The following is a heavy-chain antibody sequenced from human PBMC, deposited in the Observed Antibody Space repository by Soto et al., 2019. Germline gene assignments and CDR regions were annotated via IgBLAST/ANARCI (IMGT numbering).Heavy chain of an antibody. CDR2: IKSKTDGGTT. V-gene: IGHV3-15*01. D-gene: IGHD3-22*01. CDR1: GFTFSNAW. Sequence: EVQLVESGGGLVKPGGSLRLSCAASGFTFSNAWMSWVRQAPGKGLEWVGRIKSKTDGGTTDYAAPVKGRFTISRDDSKNTLYLQMNSLKTEDTAVYYCTTDPHYYDSSGYYFSFDYWGQGTLVTVSS. CDR3: TTDPHYYDSSGYYFSFDY. J-gene: IGHJ4*02.